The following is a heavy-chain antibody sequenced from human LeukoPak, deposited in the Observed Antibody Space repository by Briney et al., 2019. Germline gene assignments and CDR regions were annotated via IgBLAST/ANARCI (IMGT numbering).Heavy chain of an antibody. CDR1: GYTFTGYY. Sequence: ASVKVSCKASGYTFTGYYMHWVRQAPGQGLEWMGWINPNSGGTNYAQKFQGRVTMTRDTSISTAYMELSRLRSDDTAVYYCAREGSSWTLSYYYYMDVWGKGTTVTISS. J-gene: IGHJ6*03. CDR3: AREGSSWTLSYYYYMDV. CDR2: INPNSGGT. V-gene: IGHV1-2*02. D-gene: IGHD6-13*01.